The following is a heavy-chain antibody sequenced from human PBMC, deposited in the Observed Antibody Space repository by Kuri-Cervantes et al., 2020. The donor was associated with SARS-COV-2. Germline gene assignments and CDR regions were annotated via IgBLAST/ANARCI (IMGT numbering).Heavy chain of an antibody. Sequence: ESLKISCTVSGGSISSSSYYWGWIRQPPGKGLEWIGSIYYSGSTYYNPSLKGRVTISVDTSKNQFPLKLSSVTAADTAVYYCARLRQQSVAFDIWGQGTMVTVSS. CDR2: IYYSGST. V-gene: IGHV4-39*01. CDR3: ARLRQQSVAFDI. J-gene: IGHJ3*02. CDR1: GGSISSSSYY. D-gene: IGHD1/OR15-1a*01.